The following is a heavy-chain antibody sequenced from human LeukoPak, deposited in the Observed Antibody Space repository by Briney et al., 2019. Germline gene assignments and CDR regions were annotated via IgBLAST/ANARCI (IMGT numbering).Heavy chain of an antibody. D-gene: IGHD5-24*01. V-gene: IGHV1-69*13. CDR2: IIPIFGTA. J-gene: IGHJ6*02. CDR1: GGTFSSYR. CDR3: ARVALGRRWLPSSYYYGMDV. Sequence: SVKVSCKASGGTFSSYRINWVRQAPGQGLEWMGGIIPIFGTADYAPKFQGRVTITADESTSTAYVELSNLRSEDTAVYYCARVALGRRWLPSSYYYGMDVWGQGTTVTVSS.